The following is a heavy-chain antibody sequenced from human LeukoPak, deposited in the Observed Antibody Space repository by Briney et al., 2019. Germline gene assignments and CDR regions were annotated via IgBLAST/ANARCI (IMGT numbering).Heavy chain of an antibody. Sequence: SETLSLTCTVSGGSISSNYWSWIRQPPGKGLEWIGYISYSRSTNYNPSLKSRVTISVDTSKNRFSLKLSSVTAADTAVYYCARDCSAGSCYPSGFDYWGQGTLVTVSS. V-gene: IGHV4-59*01. CDR2: ISYSRST. J-gene: IGHJ4*02. CDR1: GGSISSNY. CDR3: ARDCSAGSCYPSGFDY. D-gene: IGHD2-15*01.